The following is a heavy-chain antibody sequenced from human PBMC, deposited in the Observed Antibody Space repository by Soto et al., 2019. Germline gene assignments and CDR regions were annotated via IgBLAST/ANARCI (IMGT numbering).Heavy chain of an antibody. J-gene: IGHJ4*02. Sequence: PGGSLRLSCAASGFTFSSYAMSWVRQAPGKGLEWVSAISGSGGSTYYADSVKGRFTISRDNSKNTLYLQMNSLRAEDTAVYYCAKAGRPIVVVTAMSDYWGQGTLVTVSS. CDR3: AKAGRPIVVVTAMSDY. D-gene: IGHD2-21*02. CDR2: ISGSGGST. V-gene: IGHV3-23*01. CDR1: GFTFSSYA.